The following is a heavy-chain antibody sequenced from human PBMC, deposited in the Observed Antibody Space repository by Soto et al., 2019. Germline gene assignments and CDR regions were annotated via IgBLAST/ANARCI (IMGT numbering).Heavy chain of an antibody. J-gene: IGHJ4*02. CDR3: ARDLDSSIAGY. CDR2: IYHSGST. V-gene: IGHV4-59*01. Sequence: PSETLSLTCTVSGRSISSYYWSWIRQPPGKGLEWIGFIYHSGSTSYNPSLKSRVAISIDTSRNQFSLKLRSVTAADTAVYFCARDLDSSIAGYWGQGTLVTVSS. D-gene: IGHD6-13*01. CDR1: GRSISSYY.